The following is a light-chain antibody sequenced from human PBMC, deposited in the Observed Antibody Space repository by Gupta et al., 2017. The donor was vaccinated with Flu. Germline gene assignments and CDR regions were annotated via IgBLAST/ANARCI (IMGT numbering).Light chain of an antibody. CDR2: DDS. CDR1: KIGTKA. V-gene: IGLV3-21*03. J-gene: IGLJ3*02. CDR3: QVWDSSSDNWV. Sequence: GKTDRMTCGGEKIGTKAVHWYQQKPGPAPVLVVYDDSNRRSGMPERFSGSNSGTTATLTISRVEAGDEDDYYCQVWDSSSDNWVFGGGTKLTVL.